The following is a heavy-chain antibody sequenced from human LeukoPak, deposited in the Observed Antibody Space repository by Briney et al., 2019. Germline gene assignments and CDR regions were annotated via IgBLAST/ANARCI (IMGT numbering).Heavy chain of an antibody. V-gene: IGHV3-21*04. D-gene: IGHD5-18*01. CDR2: ISSSSSYI. J-gene: IGHJ4*02. CDR3: AKGTDSYGRRTSFDY. Sequence: PGGSLRLSCAASGFTFSSYSMNWVRQAPGKGLEWVSSISSSSSYIYYADSVKGRFTISRDNAKNSLYLQMNSLRAEDTAVYYCAKGTDSYGRRTSFDYWGQGTLVTVSS. CDR1: GFTFSSYS.